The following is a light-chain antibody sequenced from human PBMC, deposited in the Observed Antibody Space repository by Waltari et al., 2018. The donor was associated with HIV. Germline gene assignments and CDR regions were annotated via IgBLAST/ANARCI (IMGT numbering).Light chain of an antibody. Sequence: QSTLTQPASVSGSIGQSITISCTGTSSDVGSYNLVSWYQHHPGKAPKLIIYEVYKRPSGVSNRFSGSKSGNTASLTVSGLQAEDEADYYCCSYAGSSIPFGGGTKLTVL. V-gene: IGLV2-23*02. CDR3: CSYAGSSIP. CDR2: EVY. CDR1: SSDVGSYNL. J-gene: IGLJ2*01.